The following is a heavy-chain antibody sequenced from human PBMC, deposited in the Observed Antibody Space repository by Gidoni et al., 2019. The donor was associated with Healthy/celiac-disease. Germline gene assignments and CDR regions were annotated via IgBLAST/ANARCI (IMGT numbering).Heavy chain of an antibody. D-gene: IGHD3-3*01. V-gene: IGHV4-39*01. CDR3: VIGVVTFDY. J-gene: IGHJ4*02. Sequence: QLQLQESGPGLVTPSETLSLPFTVSGGSISSSTYYLGWIRQPPGKGLEWIGSIYYSGSTYYNPSLKSRVTISVDTSKNQVSLKLSYVTAADTAVYYCVIGVVTFDYWGQGTLVTVSS. CDR1: GGSISSSTYY. CDR2: IYYSGST.